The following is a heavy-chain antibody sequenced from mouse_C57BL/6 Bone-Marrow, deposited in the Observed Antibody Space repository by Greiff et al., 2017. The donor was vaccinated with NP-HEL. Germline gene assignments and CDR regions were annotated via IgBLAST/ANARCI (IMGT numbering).Heavy chain of an antibody. CDR1: GFTFSSYG. D-gene: IGHD2-5*01. Sequence: EVQGVESGGDLVKPGGSLKLSCAASGFTFSSYGMSWVRQTPDKRLEWVATISSGGSYTYYPDRVQGRFTISRDNAKNTLYLQMSSLKSEDTAMYYCARHYYSNYFDYWGQGTTLTVSS. J-gene: IGHJ2*01. V-gene: IGHV5-6*01. CDR3: ARHYYSNYFDY. CDR2: ISSGGSYT.